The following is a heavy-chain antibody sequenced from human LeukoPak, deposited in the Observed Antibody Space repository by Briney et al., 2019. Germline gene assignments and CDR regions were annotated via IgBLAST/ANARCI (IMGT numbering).Heavy chain of an antibody. D-gene: IGHD3-22*01. Sequence: TLSLTCTVSGGSISSGGYYWSWIRQHPGKGLEWIGYIYYSGSTYYNLSLKSRVTISVDTSKNQFSLKLSSVTAADTAVYYCARGLYDSSGYLFDYWGQGTLATVSS. CDR1: GGSISSGGYY. V-gene: IGHV4-31*03. CDR3: ARGLYDSSGYLFDY. J-gene: IGHJ4*02. CDR2: IYYSGST.